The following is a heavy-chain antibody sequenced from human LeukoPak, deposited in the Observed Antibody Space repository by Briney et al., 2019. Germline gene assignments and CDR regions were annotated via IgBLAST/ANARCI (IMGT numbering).Heavy chain of an antibody. CDR2: IYPGDSDT. CDR1: GYSFTTYW. J-gene: IGHJ3*02. V-gene: IGHV5-51*01. Sequence: GESLKISCKGSGYSFTTYWIGWVRQMPGKGLEWMGIIYPGDSDTVYSPSFQGQVTFSADKSISTAYLQWSSLKASDTAIYYCARRKDYSDYTDAFDIWGQGTMVTVSS. D-gene: IGHD4-11*01. CDR3: ARRKDYSDYTDAFDI.